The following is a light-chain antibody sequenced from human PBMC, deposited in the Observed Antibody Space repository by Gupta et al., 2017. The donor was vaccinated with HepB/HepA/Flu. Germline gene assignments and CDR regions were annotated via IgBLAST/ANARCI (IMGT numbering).Light chain of an antibody. CDR1: QSVSSSN. V-gene: IGKV3-20*01. CDR2: GAS. J-gene: IGKJ2*01. Sequence: IVLTQSPDTLSLSPGERATLSCRASQSVSSSNLAWYQQTPGQAPRLLIYGASGRATGIPDRFSGSGSGTDFTLTISRLEPEDFAVYSCQQDGSSPLYTFGQGTKLEIK. CDR3: QQDGSSPLYT.